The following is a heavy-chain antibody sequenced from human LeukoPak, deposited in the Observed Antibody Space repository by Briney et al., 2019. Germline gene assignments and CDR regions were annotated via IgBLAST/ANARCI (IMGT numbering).Heavy chain of an antibody. CDR3: ARESLAVAGTPYIDY. Sequence: PSETLSLTCTVSGYSISSGYYWGWIRQPPGKGLEWIGSIYYSGSTYYNPSLKSRVTISVDTSKNQFSLKLSSVTAADTAVYYCARESLAVAGTPYIDYWGQGTLVTVSS. CDR1: GYSISSGYY. CDR2: IYYSGST. J-gene: IGHJ4*02. V-gene: IGHV4-38-2*02. D-gene: IGHD6-19*01.